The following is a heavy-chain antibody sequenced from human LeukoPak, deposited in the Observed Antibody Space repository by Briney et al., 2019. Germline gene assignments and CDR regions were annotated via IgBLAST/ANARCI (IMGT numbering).Heavy chain of an antibody. CDR3: ARGQRAHVEWSYYMDV. D-gene: IGHD3-3*01. CDR2: ITSSSSRT. Sequence: MPGGSLRLSCSASGFIFSTYNMNWVRQAPGKALEWVSSITSSSSRTFYADSVKGRYTISRDNAKNSLYLQMNNLRAEDTAVYYCARGQRAHVEWSYYMDVWGKGTTVTVSS. CDR1: GFIFSTYN. J-gene: IGHJ6*03. V-gene: IGHV3-21*01.